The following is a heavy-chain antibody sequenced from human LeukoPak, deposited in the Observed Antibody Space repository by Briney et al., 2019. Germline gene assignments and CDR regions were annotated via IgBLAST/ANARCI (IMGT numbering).Heavy chain of an antibody. CDR1: GYTFTAHY. V-gene: IGHV1-2*02. D-gene: IGHD3-16*01. J-gene: IGHJ4*02. CDR2: INPTNGGT. Sequence: GAAVKVSCTTSGYTFTAHYFHWVRQAPGQGLEWMGWINPTNGGTHYAENFQGRVTMTRDTSISTLYMELSGLTSDDTAVYYCARGGGGYHYDYWGQGTLVTVSS. CDR3: ARGGGGYHYDY.